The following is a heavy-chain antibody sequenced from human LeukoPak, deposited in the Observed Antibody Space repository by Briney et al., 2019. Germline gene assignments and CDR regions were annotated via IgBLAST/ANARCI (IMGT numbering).Heavy chain of an antibody. D-gene: IGHD2-2*01. V-gene: IGHV3-30*18. CDR3: AKDGDFCSSTSCYPNDAFDI. J-gene: IGHJ3*02. CDR2: ISYDGNDK. Sequence: GGSLRLSCAASGFSFSTYGMHWVRQAPGKGLEWVAVISYDGNDKYYGDSVKGRFTISRDNSKNTLYLQMNSLRAEDTAVYYCAKDGDFCSSTSCYPNDAFDIWGQGTMVTVSS. CDR1: GFSFSTYG.